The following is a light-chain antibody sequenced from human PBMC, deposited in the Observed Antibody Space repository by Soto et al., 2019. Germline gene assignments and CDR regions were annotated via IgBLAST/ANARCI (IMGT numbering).Light chain of an antibody. J-gene: IGLJ1*01. CDR3: SSYTSSSSYV. Sequence: QSVLSQPASVSGSPGQSITISCTGISSAVGGYNYVSWYQQQPGKARKLMIYDVSNRPSGVSNRFSGSKSGNTASLTISGLQAEDEADYYCSSYTSSSSYVFGTGTKVTVL. V-gene: IGLV2-14*01. CDR1: SSAVGGYNY. CDR2: DVS.